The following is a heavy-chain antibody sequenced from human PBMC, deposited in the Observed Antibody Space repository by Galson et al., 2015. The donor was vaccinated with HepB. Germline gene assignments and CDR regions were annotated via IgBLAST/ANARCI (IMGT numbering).Heavy chain of an antibody. CDR3: AKDGGYCSRTSCYSYYYYYGMDV. J-gene: IGHJ6*02. V-gene: IGHV3-33*06. CDR2: IWYDGSNK. CDR1: GFTFSSYG. D-gene: IGHD2-2*01. Sequence: SLRLSCAASGFTFSSYGMHWVRQAPGKGLEWVAVIWYDGSNKYYADSVKGRFTISRDNSKNTLYLQMNSLRAEDTAVYYCAKDGGYCSRTSCYSYYYYYGMDVWGQGTTVTVSS.